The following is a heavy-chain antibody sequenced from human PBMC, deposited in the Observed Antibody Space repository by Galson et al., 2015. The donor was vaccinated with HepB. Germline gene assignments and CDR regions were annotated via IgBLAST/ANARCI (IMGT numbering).Heavy chain of an antibody. J-gene: IGHJ5*02. V-gene: IGHV5-10-1*01. D-gene: IGHD5-12*01. CDR2: IDPSDSYT. CDR1: GYSFTSYW. CDR3: ARSMAEAALRGDYWFDP. Sequence: QSGAEVKKPGESLRISCKGSGYSFTSYWISWVRQMPGKGLEWMGRIDPSDSYTNYSPSFQGHVTISADESISTAYLQWSSLKASDTAMYYCARSMAEAALRGDYWFDPWGQGTLVTVSS.